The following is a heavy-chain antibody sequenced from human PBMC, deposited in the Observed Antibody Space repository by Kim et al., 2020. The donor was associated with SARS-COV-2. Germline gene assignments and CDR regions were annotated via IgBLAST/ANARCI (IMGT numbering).Heavy chain of an antibody. CDR3: ARETFWSGYRQYYFDY. V-gene: IGHV1-46*01. CDR1: GYTFTSYY. CDR2: INPSGGST. J-gene: IGHJ4*02. Sequence: ASVKVSCKASGYTFTSYYMHWVRQAPGQGLEWMGIINPSGGSTSYAQKFQGRVTMTRDTSTSTVYMELSSLRSEDTAVYYCARETFWSGYRQYYFDYWGQGTLVTVSS. D-gene: IGHD3-3*01.